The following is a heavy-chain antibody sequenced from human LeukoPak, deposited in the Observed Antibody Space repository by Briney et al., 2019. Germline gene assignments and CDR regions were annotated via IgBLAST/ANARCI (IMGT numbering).Heavy chain of an antibody. J-gene: IGHJ4*02. CDR2: ISGSGGGT. Sequence: GGSLRLSCAASGFTFNSYAMSWVRQAPEKGLEWVTTISGSGGGTYYADSVKGRFTISRDDSKNTLYLQMNSLRAEDTAVYYCAKDLGRYRNNYFDYWGQGTLVTVSS. D-gene: IGHD1-26*01. CDR3: AKDLGRYRNNYFDY. V-gene: IGHV3-23*01. CDR1: GFTFNSYA.